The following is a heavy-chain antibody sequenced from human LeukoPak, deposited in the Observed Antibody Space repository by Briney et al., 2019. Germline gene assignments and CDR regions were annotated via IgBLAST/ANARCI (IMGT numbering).Heavy chain of an antibody. V-gene: IGHV3-30*02. D-gene: IGHD6-13*01. CDR1: GFTFSSYG. CDR3: AKVVHYSSSWNRPADAFDI. Sequence: GGSLRLSCAASGFTFSSYGMHWVRQAPGKGLEWVAFIRYDGSNKYYADSVKGRFTISRDNSKNTLYLQMNSLRAEDTAVYYCAKVVHYSSSWNRPADAFDIWGQGTMVTVSS. J-gene: IGHJ3*02. CDR2: IRYDGSNK.